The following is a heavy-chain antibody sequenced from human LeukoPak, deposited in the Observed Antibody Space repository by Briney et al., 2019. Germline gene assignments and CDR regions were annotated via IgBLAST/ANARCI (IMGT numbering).Heavy chain of an antibody. Sequence: GGSLRLSCAASGFTFSEYYMSWIRQAPGKGLEWVSDISSTADIVSYADFVLGRFTISRDNGDDSLSLQLNNLRAEDTAVYYCARETVAGTFDFWSQGTLVTVSS. V-gene: IGHV3-11*01. CDR3: ARETVAGTFDF. D-gene: IGHD6-19*01. J-gene: IGHJ4*02. CDR1: GFTFSEYY. CDR2: ISSTADIV.